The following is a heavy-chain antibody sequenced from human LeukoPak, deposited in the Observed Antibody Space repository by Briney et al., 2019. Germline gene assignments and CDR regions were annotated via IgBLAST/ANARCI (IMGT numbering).Heavy chain of an antibody. CDR2: FDPEDGET. J-gene: IGHJ3*02. Sequence: GASVKVSCKVSGYTLTELSMHWVRQAPGKGLEWMGGFDPEDGETIYAQKFQGRVTMTEDTSTDTAYMELRSLRSDDTAVYYCARAGKASVAYDAFDIWGQGTLVTVSS. CDR3: ARAGKASVAYDAFDI. D-gene: IGHD6-19*01. V-gene: IGHV1-24*01. CDR1: GYTLTELS.